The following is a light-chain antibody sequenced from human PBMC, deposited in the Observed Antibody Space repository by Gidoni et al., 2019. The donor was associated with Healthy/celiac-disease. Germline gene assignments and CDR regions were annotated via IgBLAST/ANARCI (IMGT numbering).Light chain of an antibody. CDR2: KAS. Sequence: DIQRTQSPSTLSASVGDRVTIPCRASQSISSWLSWYQQKPGKAPKLLIYKASSLESGVPSRFSGSGAGTEFTLTISSLQPDDFATYYCQQYNSYPGTFGQGTKVEIK. CDR1: QSISSW. J-gene: IGKJ1*01. CDR3: QQYNSYPGT. V-gene: IGKV1-5*03.